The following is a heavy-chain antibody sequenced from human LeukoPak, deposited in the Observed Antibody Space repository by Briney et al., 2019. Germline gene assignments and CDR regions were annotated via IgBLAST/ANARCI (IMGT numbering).Heavy chain of an antibody. CDR2: ITGSGTNR. J-gene: IGHJ4*02. CDR1: GFTFSNYT. CDR3: VIWGDYDVLTAYYVPDF. D-gene: IGHD3-9*01. V-gene: IGHV3-23*01. Sequence: AGSLRLSCVASGFTFSNYTMSWIRQPPGKGLELVSAITGSGTNRYYADSLKGRFTTSRDNSKNTVFLQMNSLRHEDTAIYYCVIWGDYDVLTAYYVPDFWGQGTLVTVSS.